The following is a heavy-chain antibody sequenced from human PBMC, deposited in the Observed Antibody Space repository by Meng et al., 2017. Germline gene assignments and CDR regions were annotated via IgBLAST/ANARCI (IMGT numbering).Heavy chain of an antibody. Sequence: SETLSLTCTVSGGSISSYYWSWIRQPPGKGLEWIGYIYYSGSTNYNPSLKSRITISVDTSKNQFSLKLSSVTAADTAVYYCARGSSGYYYKEYGMDVRGQGTTVTVSS. CDR2: IYYSGST. CDR1: GGSISSYY. V-gene: IGHV4-59*01. CDR3: ARGSSGYYYKEYGMDV. J-gene: IGHJ6*02. D-gene: IGHD6-19*01.